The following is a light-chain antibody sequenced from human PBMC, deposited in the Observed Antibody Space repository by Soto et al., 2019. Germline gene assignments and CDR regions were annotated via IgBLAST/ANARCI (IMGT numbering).Light chain of an antibody. J-gene: IGKJ4*01. CDR2: GAS. CDR1: QSISNN. CDR3: QHYNDLPLT. V-gene: IGKV3-15*01. Sequence: EIVMTQSPATLSVSPGERATLSCRASQSISNNLAWYQQKPGQDPRLLIYGASTRATGIPARFSGSGSGTEFTLTISRLQSEDFAVYSCQHYNDLPLTFGGGTKVDIK.